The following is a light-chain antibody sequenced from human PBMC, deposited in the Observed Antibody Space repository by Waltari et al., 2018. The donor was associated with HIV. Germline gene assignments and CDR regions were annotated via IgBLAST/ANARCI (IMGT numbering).Light chain of an antibody. CDR2: EVS. J-gene: IGLJ3*02. V-gene: IGLV2-14*01. CDR1: SSDVGGYNY. CDR3: SSYTSTSTV. Sequence: QSALTQPASVSGSPGQSITISCTGTSSDVGGYNYVSWYQQHPGKAPKLMIYEVSYRPSGVSNRFSGSKSGNTASLTISGLQAEDEADYYCSSYTSTSTVFGGGTK.